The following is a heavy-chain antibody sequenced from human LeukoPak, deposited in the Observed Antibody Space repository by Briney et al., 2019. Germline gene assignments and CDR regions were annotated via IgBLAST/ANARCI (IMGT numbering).Heavy chain of an antibody. CDR2: ISGSGVST. V-gene: IGHV3-23*01. CDR1: GFSFSSFG. CDR3: AAGSLLWFGEVAPQFDY. J-gene: IGHJ4*02. Sequence: GGSLRLSCAASGFSFSSFGMSWVRQAPGKGLEWVSGISGSGVSTYYADSVKGRFTISRDNSKKTVSLQMNSLRADDTAVYYCAAGSLLWFGEVAPQFDYWGQGALVIVSS. D-gene: IGHD3-10*01.